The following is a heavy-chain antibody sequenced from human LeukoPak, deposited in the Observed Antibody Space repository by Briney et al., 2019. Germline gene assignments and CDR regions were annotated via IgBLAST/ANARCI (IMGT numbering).Heavy chain of an antibody. CDR2: ISGSDGST. V-gene: IGHV3-23*01. CDR1: GFTFSSYD. J-gene: IGHJ5*02. D-gene: IGHD3-10*01. CDR3: AKRKTMVRFDP. Sequence: GGSLKLSCAASGFTFSSYDMGWVRQAPGKGLGLVSGISGSDGSTYYAGSVKGRFTISRDNSKNTLYLQMNSLRAEDTAVYYCAKRKTMVRFDPWGQGTLVTVSS.